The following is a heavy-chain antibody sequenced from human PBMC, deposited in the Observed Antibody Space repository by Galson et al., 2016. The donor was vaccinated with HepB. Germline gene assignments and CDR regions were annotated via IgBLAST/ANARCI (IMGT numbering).Heavy chain of an antibody. V-gene: IGHV4-4*02. J-gene: IGHJ4*03. CDR3: ASVRGGCSSSSCYLES. CDR2: IYHSGIT. CDR1: GDSISSNYW. Sequence: SETLSLTCTVSGDSISSNYWWTWVRQPPGKGLEWIGEIYHSGITYYNPSLKSRVTISVDKSKNHFSLSLTSVTAADTALYYCASVRGGCSSSSCYLESWGQGTLVTVSS. D-gene: IGHD6-13*01.